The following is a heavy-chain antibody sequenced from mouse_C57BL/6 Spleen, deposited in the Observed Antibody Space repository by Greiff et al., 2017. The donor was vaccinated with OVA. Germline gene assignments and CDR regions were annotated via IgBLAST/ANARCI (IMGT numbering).Heavy chain of an antibody. V-gene: IGHV1-80*01. Sequence: QVQLKQSGAELVKPGASVKISCKASGYAFSSYWMNWVKQRPGKGLEWIGQIYPGDGDTNYNGKFKGKATLTADKSSSTAYMQLSSLTSEDSAVYFCARGGITTVVAYYAMDYWGQGTSVTVSS. J-gene: IGHJ4*01. CDR3: ARGGITTVVAYYAMDY. D-gene: IGHD1-1*01. CDR2: IYPGDGDT. CDR1: GYAFSSYW.